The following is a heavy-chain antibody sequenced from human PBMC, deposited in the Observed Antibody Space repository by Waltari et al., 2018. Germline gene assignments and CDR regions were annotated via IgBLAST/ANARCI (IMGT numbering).Heavy chain of an antibody. J-gene: IGHJ4*02. Sequence: EVQLVESGGALIQPGRSLKLSCAASRFKFDDYAMPGVRQVPGKGLEWVSGITWNSGALGYADSVKGRFTISRDNAKNSLYLQMSSLRAEDTAVYYCARHYGGGMGAQGTLVTVSS. CDR3: ARHYGGGM. D-gene: IGHD4-17*01. CDR1: RFKFDDYA. CDR2: ITWNSGAL. V-gene: IGHV3-9*01.